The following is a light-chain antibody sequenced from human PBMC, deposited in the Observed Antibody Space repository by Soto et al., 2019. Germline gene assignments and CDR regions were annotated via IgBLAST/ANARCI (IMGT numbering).Light chain of an antibody. CDR2: KAS. V-gene: IGKV1-5*03. CDR3: QQYKSPPWT. Sequence: DIQMTQSPPTLSASVGDRVTISCRASESITNWSAWYQHKPGKAPKLLIYKASSLESGVPSRFSGSGSGTEFTLTISSLQPDDFATYYCQQYKSPPWTFGQGTKVEIK. J-gene: IGKJ1*01. CDR1: ESITNW.